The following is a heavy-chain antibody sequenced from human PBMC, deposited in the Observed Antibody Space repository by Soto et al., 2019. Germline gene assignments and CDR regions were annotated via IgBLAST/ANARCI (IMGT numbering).Heavy chain of an antibody. CDR3: ARGLVPGYSSSRFPSWFDP. CDR1: GGSFSGYY. D-gene: IGHD6-13*01. CDR2: INHSGST. V-gene: IGHV4-34*01. J-gene: IGHJ5*02. Sequence: PSETLSLTCAVYGGSFSGYYWSWIRQPPGKGLEWIGEINHSGSTNYNPSLKSRVTISVDTSKNQFSLKLSSVTAADTAVYYCARGLVPGYSSSRFPSWFDPWGQGTLVTVSS.